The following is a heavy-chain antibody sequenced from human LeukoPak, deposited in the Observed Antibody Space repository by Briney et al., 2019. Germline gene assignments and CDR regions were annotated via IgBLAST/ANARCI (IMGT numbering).Heavy chain of an antibody. Sequence: GGSLRLSCVVSGFIFSSYRMNWVRQAPGKGLEWVSYISRSSTTIHYADSVKGRFTISRDNAKNLLYLQMNSLRAEDTAVYYCARVRTSAFDIWGQGTMVTVSS. CDR2: ISRSSTTI. V-gene: IGHV3-48*01. J-gene: IGHJ3*02. CDR1: GFIFSSYR. D-gene: IGHD3-3*01. CDR3: ARVRTSAFDI.